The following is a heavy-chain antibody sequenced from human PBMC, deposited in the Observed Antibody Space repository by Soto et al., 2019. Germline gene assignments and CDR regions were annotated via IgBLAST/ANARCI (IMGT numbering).Heavy chain of an antibody. J-gene: IGHJ3*01. CDR2: IRGSGGRR. V-gene: IGHV3-23*01. D-gene: IGHD3-9*01. CDR3: AKDRGDLLTDQNPKNHASDV. Sequence: EMQLLESGGGLEQPGGSLTLSCTVSGFTFSSVAMSWVRQAPGKGPEWGSVIRGSGGRRFYADSVKGRFTISRDNFKNMLYLQMNSLRVEDTAIYYCAKDRGDLLTDQNPKNHASDVWGQGTMVTVSS. CDR1: GFTFSSVA.